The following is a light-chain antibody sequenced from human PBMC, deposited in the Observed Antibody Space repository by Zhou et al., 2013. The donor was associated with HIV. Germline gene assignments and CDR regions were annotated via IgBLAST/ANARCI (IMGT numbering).Light chain of an antibody. V-gene: IGKV1-9*01. CDR2: AAS. J-gene: IGKJ1*01. CDR3: LEHKSYPPT. Sequence: DIQLTQSPSFLSASVGDRVTITCRASQGISSYLAWYQQKPGKAPKLLIYAASTLQSGVPSRFSGSGSGTEFTLTISSLQPEDVATYYCLEHKSYPPTFGQGTRVEIK. CDR1: QGISSY.